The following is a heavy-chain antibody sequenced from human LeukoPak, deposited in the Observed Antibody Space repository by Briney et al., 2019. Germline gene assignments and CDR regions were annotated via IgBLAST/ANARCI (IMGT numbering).Heavy chain of an antibody. Sequence: SETLSLTCTVSGGSISSYYWSWIRQPPGKGLEWLGYIYYSGSTNYNPSLKSRVTISVDTSKNQFSLKLSSVTAADTAVYYCARHTEMATPYYFDYWGQGTLVTVSS. D-gene: IGHD5-24*01. CDR2: IYYSGST. V-gene: IGHV4-59*08. J-gene: IGHJ4*02. CDR3: ARHTEMATPYYFDY. CDR1: GGSISSYY.